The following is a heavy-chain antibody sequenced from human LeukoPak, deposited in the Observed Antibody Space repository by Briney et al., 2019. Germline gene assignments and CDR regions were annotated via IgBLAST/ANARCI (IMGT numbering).Heavy chain of an antibody. CDR2: IYGGGSA. J-gene: IGHJ4*02. Sequence: GGSLRLSCAASGFSVYSNYMSWVRQAPGKGLEWVSVIYGGGSAYYADSVKGRFTISRDKSKNTVYLQMNSLRAEDTAVYYCARGRGPGYGYGGVDYWGQGTLVTVSS. CDR1: GFSVYSNY. CDR3: ARGRGPGYGYGGVDY. D-gene: IGHD5-18*01. V-gene: IGHV3-53*01.